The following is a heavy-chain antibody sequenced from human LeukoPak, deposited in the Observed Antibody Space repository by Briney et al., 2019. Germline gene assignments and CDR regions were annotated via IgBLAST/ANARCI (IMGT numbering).Heavy chain of an antibody. D-gene: IGHD5-12*01. Sequence: GRSLRLSCAASRFTFSSYGMHWVRQAPGKGLEWVAVISYDGSNKYYADSVKGRFTISRVNSKNTLYLQMNSLRAEDTAVYYCAKDQGGHIVATALDYWGQGTLVTVSS. J-gene: IGHJ4*02. CDR3: AKDQGGHIVATALDY. CDR1: RFTFSSYG. V-gene: IGHV3-30*18. CDR2: ISYDGSNK.